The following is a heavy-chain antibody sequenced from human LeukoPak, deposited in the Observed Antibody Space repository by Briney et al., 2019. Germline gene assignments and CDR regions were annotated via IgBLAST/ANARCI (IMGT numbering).Heavy chain of an antibody. D-gene: IGHD4-17*01. CDR2: INPNSGGT. CDR3: AREVDDYGDYDFDY. J-gene: IGHJ4*02. V-gene: IGHV1-2*02. Sequence: ASVKVSCKASGYTFTGYYMHWVRQARGQGLEWMGWINPNSGGTNYAQKFQGRVTMTRDTSISTAYMELSRLRSDDTAVYYCAREVDDYGDYDFDYWGQGTLVTVSS. CDR1: GYTFTGYY.